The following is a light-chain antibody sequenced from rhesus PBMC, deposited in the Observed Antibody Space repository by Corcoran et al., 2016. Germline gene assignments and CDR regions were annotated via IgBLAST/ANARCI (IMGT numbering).Light chain of an antibody. CDR1: QSISSW. V-gene: IGKV1-22*01. CDR2: KAS. J-gene: IGKJ4*01. Sequence: DIQMTQSPSSLSASVGVTVTITCRASQSISSWLDWYQQKPGKAPKLLIYKASSLQSGVPSRFSGSGSWTDFPLTISSLQPEDFATYYCLQYSSSPLAFGGGTKVEIK. CDR3: LQYSSSPLA.